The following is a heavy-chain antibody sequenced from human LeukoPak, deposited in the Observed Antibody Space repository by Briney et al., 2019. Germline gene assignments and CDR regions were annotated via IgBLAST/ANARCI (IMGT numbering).Heavy chain of an antibody. D-gene: IGHD3-10*01. Sequence: ASVKVSCKVSGYTLTELSMHWVRQAPGKGLEWMGGFDPEDGETIYAQKFQGRVTMTEDTSTDTAYMELSSLRSEDTAVYYCARDYRDTMVRGTHSYNWFDPWGQGTLVTVSS. CDR2: FDPEDGET. J-gene: IGHJ5*02. V-gene: IGHV1-24*01. CDR3: ARDYRDTMVRGTHSYNWFDP. CDR1: GYTLTELS.